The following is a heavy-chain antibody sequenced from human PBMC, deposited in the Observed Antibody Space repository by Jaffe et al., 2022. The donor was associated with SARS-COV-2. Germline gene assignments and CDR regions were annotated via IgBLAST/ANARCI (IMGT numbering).Heavy chain of an antibody. Sequence: QVQLQQWGAGLLKPSETLSLTCAVYGGSFSGYYWSWIRQPPGKGLEWIGEINHSGSTNYNPSLKSRVTISVDTSKNQFSLKLSSVTAADTAVYYCARGSGRDGYNWGQGTLVTVSS. CDR3: ARGSGRDGYN. D-gene: IGHD5-12*01. CDR1: GGSFSGYY. J-gene: IGHJ4*02. CDR2: INHSGST. V-gene: IGHV4-34*01.